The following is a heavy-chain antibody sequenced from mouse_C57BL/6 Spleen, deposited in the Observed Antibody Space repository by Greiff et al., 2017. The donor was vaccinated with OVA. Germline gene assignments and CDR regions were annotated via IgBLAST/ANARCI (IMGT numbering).Heavy chain of an antibody. V-gene: IGHV14-4*01. J-gene: IGHJ1*03. Sequence: EVQLQQSGAELVRPGASVKLSCTASGFNIKDDYMHWVKQRPEQGLEWIGWIDPENGDTEYASKFQGKATITADTSSNTAYLQLSSLTSEDTAVYYCTTDGSSYVDWYFDVWGTGTTVTVSS. CDR3: TTDGSSYVDWYFDV. CDR1: GFNIKDDY. D-gene: IGHD1-1*01. CDR2: IDPENGDT.